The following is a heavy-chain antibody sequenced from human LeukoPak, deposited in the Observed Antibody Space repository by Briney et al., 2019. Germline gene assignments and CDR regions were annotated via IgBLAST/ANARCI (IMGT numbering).Heavy chain of an antibody. CDR1: GYSFTGYY. D-gene: IGHD3-22*01. CDR3: ARVGFSGYGLGY. Sequence: GASVKVSCKASGYSFTGYYIHWVRQAPGQGLEWMGGINPNSGGTDYAQKFQGRVTVTRDTSINTDYMELNGLRSDDTAVYYCARVGFSGYGLGYWGQGTLVTVSS. CDR2: INPNSGGT. V-gene: IGHV1-2*02. J-gene: IGHJ4*02.